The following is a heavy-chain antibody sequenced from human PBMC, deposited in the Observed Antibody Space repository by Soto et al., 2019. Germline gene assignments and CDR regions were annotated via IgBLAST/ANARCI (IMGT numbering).Heavy chain of an antibody. J-gene: IGHJ4*02. V-gene: IGHV3-48*01. CDR2: ISSSSSTI. CDR1: GFTFSSYS. Sequence: EVQLVESGGGLVQPGGSLRLYCAASGFTFSSYSMNWVRQAPGKGLEWVSYISSSSSTIYYADSVKGRFTISRDNAKNSLYLQMNSLRAEDTAVYYCASQSSEWLLFASWGQGTLVTVSS. CDR3: ASQSSEWLLFAS. D-gene: IGHD5-12*01.